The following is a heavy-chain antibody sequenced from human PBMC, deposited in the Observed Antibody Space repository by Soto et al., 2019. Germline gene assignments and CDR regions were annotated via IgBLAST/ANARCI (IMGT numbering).Heavy chain of an antibody. CDR1: GGSFSGYY. V-gene: IGHV4-34*01. D-gene: IGHD2-15*01. CDR2: INHSGST. Sequence: QVQLQQWGAGLLKPSETLSLTCAVYGGSFSGYYWSWIRQPPGKGLEWIGEINHSGSTNYNPSLKSRVTISVDTSKNQFSLKLSSVTAADTAVYYCARGPNRVVVAATPFDYWGQGTLVTVSS. J-gene: IGHJ4*02. CDR3: ARGPNRVVVAATPFDY.